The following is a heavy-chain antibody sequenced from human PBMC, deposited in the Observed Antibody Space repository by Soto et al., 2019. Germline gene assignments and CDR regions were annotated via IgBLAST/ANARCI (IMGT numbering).Heavy chain of an antibody. J-gene: IGHJ4*02. V-gene: IGHV4-31*03. CDR3: ARAVYSNHVY. CDR1: GASISSGSYY. Sequence: QVQLQESGPGLVKPSQTLSLTCTVSGASISSGSYYWSWIRQLPGKGLEWIGYISNSGSTHYNPSLKSRVTISVDTSKNQFSLRVSSVTAADTAVYYCARAVYSNHVYWGQGTLVTVSS. D-gene: IGHD4-4*01. CDR2: ISNSGST.